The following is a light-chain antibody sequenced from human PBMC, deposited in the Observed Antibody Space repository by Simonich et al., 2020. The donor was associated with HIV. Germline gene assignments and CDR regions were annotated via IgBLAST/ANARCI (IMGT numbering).Light chain of an antibody. J-gene: IGKJ2*01. V-gene: IGKV2-29*02. Sequence: DIVMTQTPLSLSVTPGQPASISCKSSQSLRHRDGKTYLNWDLQKPGQSPQLLIYEVSGRFSGVPDRFSGSGSGTDFTLKISRVEAEDVGIYYCMQGIHKTFGQGTKLEIK. CDR3: MQGIHKT. CDR2: EVS. CDR1: QSLRHRDGKTY.